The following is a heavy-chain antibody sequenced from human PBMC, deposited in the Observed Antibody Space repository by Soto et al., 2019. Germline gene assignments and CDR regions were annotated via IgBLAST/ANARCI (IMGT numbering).Heavy chain of an antibody. CDR3: ARLRGAAAGIVDY. CDR2: IYYSGST. D-gene: IGHD6-13*01. Sequence: SETLSLTCTVSGGSISSSSYYWCWIRHPPGKGLEWIGSIYYSGSTYYNPSLKSRVTISVDTSKNQFSLKLSSVTAADTAVYYCARLRGAAAGIVDYWGQGTLVTVSS. V-gene: IGHV4-39*01. J-gene: IGHJ4*02. CDR1: GGSISSSSYY.